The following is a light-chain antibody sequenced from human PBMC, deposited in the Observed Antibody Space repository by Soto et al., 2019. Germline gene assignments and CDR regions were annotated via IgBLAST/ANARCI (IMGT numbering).Light chain of an antibody. CDR2: GAS. CDR3: HQYGGSPRYT. J-gene: IGKJ2*01. Sequence: EIVLTQSPGTLSLSPGERATLSCRASQSISNHYLAWFQQKPGQAPRLLIYGASYRATGIPDRFSGSGSGTDFTLTINGLEPDDFAVYHCHQYGGSPRYTCGEVTKLESK. V-gene: IGKV3-20*01. CDR1: QSISNHY.